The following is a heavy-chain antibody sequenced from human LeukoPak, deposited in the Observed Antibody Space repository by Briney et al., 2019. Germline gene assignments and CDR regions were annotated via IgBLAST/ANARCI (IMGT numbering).Heavy chain of an antibody. CDR2: ISAYNGNT. CDR1: GYTFDNYD. Sequence: ASVKVSCKASGYTFDNYDITWVRQAPGQWLEWMGWISAYNGNTNYAQKFQGGVTMITDTSTGTAYMELRGLRSDDTAVYYCARVRSAIGIRGEVMDVWGKGTTVTVSS. D-gene: IGHD3-10*01. J-gene: IGHJ6*04. CDR3: ARVRSAIGIRGEVMDV. V-gene: IGHV1-18*04.